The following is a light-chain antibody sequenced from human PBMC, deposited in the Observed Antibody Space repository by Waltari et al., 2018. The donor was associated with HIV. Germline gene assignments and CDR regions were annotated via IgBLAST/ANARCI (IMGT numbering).Light chain of an antibody. CDR2: TNN. CDR1: SSNIATNT. CDR3: ATWDDSLNGWV. Sequence: QSVLTQPPSASGTPGQWVTISCSGSSSNIATNTVNWYQQLPGTAPKLLIYTNNQRPSGVPARFSGSKSGTSASLAISGLQSDDDADYYCATWDDSLNGWVLGGGTRLTVL. J-gene: IGLJ3*02. V-gene: IGLV1-44*01.